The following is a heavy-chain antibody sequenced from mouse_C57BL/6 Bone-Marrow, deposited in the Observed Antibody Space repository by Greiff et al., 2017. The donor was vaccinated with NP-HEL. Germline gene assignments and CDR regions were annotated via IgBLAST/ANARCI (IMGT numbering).Heavy chain of an antibody. CDR1: GYTFTDYY. D-gene: IGHD2-4*01. Sequence: EVQLQQSGPELVKPGASVKISCKASGYTFTDYYMNWVKQSHGKSLEWIGDINPNNGGTSYNQKFKGKATLTVDKSSSTAYMELRSLTSEDSAVYYCAIYDYDALYAMDYWGQGTSVTVSS. CDR3: AIYDYDALYAMDY. J-gene: IGHJ4*01. V-gene: IGHV1-26*01. CDR2: INPNNGGT.